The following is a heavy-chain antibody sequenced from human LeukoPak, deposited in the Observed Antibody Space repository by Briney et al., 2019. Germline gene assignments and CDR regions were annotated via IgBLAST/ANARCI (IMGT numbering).Heavy chain of an antibody. CDR3: ARPITMVRGVIRDY. CDR2: IIPIFGTA. J-gene: IGHJ4*02. V-gene: IGHV1-69*06. Sequence: ASVKVSCKASGGTFSSYAISWVRQAPGQGLEWMGGIIPIFGTANYAQKFQGRVTMTEDTSTDTAYMELSSLRSEDTAVYYCARPITMVRGVIRDYWGQGTLVTVSS. D-gene: IGHD3-10*01. CDR1: GGTFSSYA.